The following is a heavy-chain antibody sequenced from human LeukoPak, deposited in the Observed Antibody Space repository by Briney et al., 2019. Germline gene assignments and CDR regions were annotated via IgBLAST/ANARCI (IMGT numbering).Heavy chain of an antibody. CDR2: ISNRGST. D-gene: IGHD1-14*01. CDR1: GDSISTSY. CDR3: ARLQRIRSNHDYFDF. V-gene: IGHV4-59*08. Sequence: SETLSLTCTVSGDSISTSYWSWIRQAPGKGLERIGYISNRGSTNYNPSLTSRVTISVDTSKNQFSLRLTSVTAADTAVYYCARLQRIRSNHDYFDFWGQGTLLTVSS. J-gene: IGHJ4*02.